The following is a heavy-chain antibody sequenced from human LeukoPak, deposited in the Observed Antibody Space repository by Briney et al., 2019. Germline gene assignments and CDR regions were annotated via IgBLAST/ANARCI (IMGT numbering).Heavy chain of an antibody. D-gene: IGHD1-14*01. CDR1: GYTFTSYD. CDR3: ARGGDNSGTRDY. V-gene: IGHV1-8*01. J-gene: IGHJ4*02. CDR2: MNPNSGNT. Sequence: ASVKVSCKASGYTFTSYDINWVRQATGQGLEWMGWMNPNSGNTGYAQKFQGRVTMTRNTSISTAYMELSSLRSEDTAVYYCARGGDNSGTRDYWGQGTLVTVSS.